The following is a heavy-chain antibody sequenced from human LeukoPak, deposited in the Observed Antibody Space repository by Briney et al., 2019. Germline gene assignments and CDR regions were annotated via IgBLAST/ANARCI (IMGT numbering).Heavy chain of an antibody. Sequence: GESLKIPCKGSGYSFTNYWIGWVRQMPGKGLEWMGIIYPGDSDTRYSPSFQGQVTISADKSISTAYLQWSSLKASDTAMYYCAITDYYRSLYYFDYWGQGTLVTVSS. CDR3: AITDYYRSLYYFDY. D-gene: IGHD3-10*01. V-gene: IGHV5-51*01. CDR2: IYPGDSDT. CDR1: GYSFTNYW. J-gene: IGHJ4*02.